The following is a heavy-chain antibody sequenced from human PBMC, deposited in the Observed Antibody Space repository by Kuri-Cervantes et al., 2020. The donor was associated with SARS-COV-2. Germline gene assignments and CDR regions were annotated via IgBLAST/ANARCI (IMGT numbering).Heavy chain of an antibody. CDR2: IKQDGSEK. CDR3: ARMYSSSSGYYFDY. J-gene: IGHJ4*02. D-gene: IGHD6-6*01. CDR1: GFTFSSYW. V-gene: IGHV3-7*01. Sequence: GGSLRLSCAASGFTFSSYWMSWVRQAPGKGLEWVANIKQDGSEKYYVDSVKGRFTISRDNAKNSLYLQMNSLRAEDTAVYYCARMYSSSSGYYFDYWGQGTLVTVSS.